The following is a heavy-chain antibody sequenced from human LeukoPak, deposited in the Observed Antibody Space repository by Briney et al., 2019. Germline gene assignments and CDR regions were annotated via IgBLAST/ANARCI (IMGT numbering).Heavy chain of an antibody. CDR1: GYTFTGYY. V-gene: IGHV1-2*04. CDR2: INPNSGGT. CDR3: ARSPRLKLRFLEWSLDN. Sequence: ASVKVSCKASGYTFTGYYMHWVRQAPGQGLEWMGWINPNSGGTNYAQKFQGWVTMTRDTSISTAYMELSRLRSDDTAVYYCARSPRLKLRFLEWSLDNWGQGTLVTVSS. J-gene: IGHJ4*02. D-gene: IGHD3-3*01.